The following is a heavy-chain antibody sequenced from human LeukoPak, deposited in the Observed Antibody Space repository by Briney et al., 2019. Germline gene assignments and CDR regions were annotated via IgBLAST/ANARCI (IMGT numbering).Heavy chain of an antibody. CDR1: GYTFTGYY. V-gene: IGHV1-2*02. J-gene: IGHJ6*02. CDR2: INPNSGGT. Sequence: ASVKVSCKASGYTFTGYYMHWVRQAPGQGLEWMGWINPNSGGTNYAQKFQGRVTMTRDTSISTAYMELSRLRSDDTAVYYCARDIIPDLYYYGMDVWGQGTTATVSS. CDR3: ARDIIPDLYYYGMDV. D-gene: IGHD1-14*01.